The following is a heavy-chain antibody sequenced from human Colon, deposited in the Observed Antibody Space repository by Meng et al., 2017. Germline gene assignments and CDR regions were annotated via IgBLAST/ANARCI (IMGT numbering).Heavy chain of an antibody. CDR3: ARDLLGPIPPVS. Sequence: QLQLQESGSRLVKPSQTLSLTCAVSGGSISSSHWWIWVRQPPGKGLEWIGEISHDGTTKYNPSLRSRVTISMDSSKNQFSLNLSSVTAADTALYYCARDLLGPIPPVSWGQGTLVTVAS. J-gene: IGHJ5*02. CDR2: ISHDGTT. D-gene: IGHD2-8*02. CDR1: GGSISSSHW. V-gene: IGHV4-4*02.